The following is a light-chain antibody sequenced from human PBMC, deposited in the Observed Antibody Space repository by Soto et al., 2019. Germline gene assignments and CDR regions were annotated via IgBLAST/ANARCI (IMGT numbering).Light chain of an antibody. J-gene: IGKJ1*01. V-gene: IGKV3-20*01. CDR1: QSVSSSY. Sequence: NVLTLSPCTLSLSKGERASLSCRVSQSVSSSYLAWYQQKPGQAPRLLIYGASSRATGIPDRFSGSGSGTDFTLTISRLEPEDFAVYYCQQYGSSPRTFGQGTKVDI. CDR2: GAS. CDR3: QQYGSSPRT.